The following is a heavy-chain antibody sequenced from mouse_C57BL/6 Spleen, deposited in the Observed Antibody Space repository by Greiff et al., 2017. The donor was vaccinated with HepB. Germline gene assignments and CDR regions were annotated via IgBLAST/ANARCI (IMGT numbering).Heavy chain of an antibody. J-gene: IGHJ4*01. D-gene: IGHD1-1*01. CDR3: APYGSSYEAMDY. CDR2: IYPGDGDT. Sequence: VQLQQSGAELVKPGASVKISCKASGYAFSSYWMNWVKQRPGKGLEWIGQIYPGDGDTNYNGKFKGKATLTADKSSSTAYMQLSSLTSEDSAVYFCAPYGSSYEAMDYWGQGTSVTVSS. V-gene: IGHV1-80*01. CDR1: GYAFSSYW.